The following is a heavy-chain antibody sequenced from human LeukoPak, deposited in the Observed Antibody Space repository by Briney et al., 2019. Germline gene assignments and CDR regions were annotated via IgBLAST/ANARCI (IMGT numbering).Heavy chain of an antibody. Sequence: SVKVSCKASGGTFSSYAISWVRQAPGQGLEWMGGIIPIFGTANYAQKFQGRVTITADESTSTAYMELSSPRSEDTAVYYCARGLAGTGGDAFDIWAKGQWSPSLQ. J-gene: IGHJ3*02. CDR2: IIPIFGTA. D-gene: IGHD6-19*01. V-gene: IGHV1-69*13. CDR1: GGTFSSYA. CDR3: ARGLAGTGGDAFDI.